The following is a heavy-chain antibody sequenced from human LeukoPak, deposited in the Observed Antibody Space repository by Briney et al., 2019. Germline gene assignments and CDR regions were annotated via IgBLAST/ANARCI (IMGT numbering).Heavy chain of an antibody. V-gene: IGHV4-39*07. CDR3: ARTAGGWSLYYFDY. J-gene: IGHJ4*02. CDR2: FYYSGGT. D-gene: IGHD6-19*01. CDR1: GGSISSGGYY. Sequence: PSETLSLTCTVSGGSISSGGYYWSWIRQPPGKELVWLGSFYYSGGTYFNPSLKSRVTISVDTSKNQFSLRLSSVTAADTAVYYCARTAGGWSLYYFDYWGQGTLVTVSS.